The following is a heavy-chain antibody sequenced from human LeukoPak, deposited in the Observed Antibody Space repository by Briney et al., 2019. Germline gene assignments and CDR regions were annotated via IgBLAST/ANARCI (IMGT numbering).Heavy chain of an antibody. CDR1: GYTFNSYG. CDR2: VSAYNGHT. Sequence: ASVKVSCTASGYTFNSYGISWVRQAPGQGLEWMGSVSAYNGHTNYAQKFQGRVTMTTDTSTSTASMELRSLRSDDTAVYYCARLIPQKWELPGKWFDPWGQGTLVTVSS. D-gene: IGHD1-26*01. V-gene: IGHV1-18*01. CDR3: ARLIPQKWELPGKWFDP. J-gene: IGHJ5*02.